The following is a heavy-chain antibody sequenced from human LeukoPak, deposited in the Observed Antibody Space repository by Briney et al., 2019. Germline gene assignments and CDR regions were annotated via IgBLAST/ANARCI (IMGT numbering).Heavy chain of an antibody. CDR2: IYYTGST. Sequence: KPSETLSLTCTVSGASINTYFWSWVRQPPGKGLEWLGYIYYTGSTNYNPSLKSRITISVDRSKNLFSLQLSSVTAADTAVYYCARDSEDSSGYYPFDYWGQGTLVTVSS. CDR3: ARDSEDSSGYYPFDY. J-gene: IGHJ4*02. CDR1: GASINTYF. D-gene: IGHD3-22*01. V-gene: IGHV4-59*01.